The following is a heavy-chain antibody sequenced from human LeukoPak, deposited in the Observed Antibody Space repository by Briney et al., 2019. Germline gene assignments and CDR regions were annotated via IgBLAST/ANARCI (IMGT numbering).Heavy chain of an antibody. Sequence: SETLSLTCTVSGGSISSGGYYWSWIRQPPGKGLEWIGYIYYSGSTYYNPSLKSRVTISVDTSKNQFSLELSSVTAADTAVYYCARLSPLTGAYYYMDVWGKGTTVTVSS. CDR3: ARLSPLTGAYYYMDV. D-gene: IGHD7-27*01. CDR1: GGSISSGGYY. V-gene: IGHV4-61*08. J-gene: IGHJ6*03. CDR2: IYYSGST.